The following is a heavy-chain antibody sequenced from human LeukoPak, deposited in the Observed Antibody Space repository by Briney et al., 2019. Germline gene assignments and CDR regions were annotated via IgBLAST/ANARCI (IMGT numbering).Heavy chain of an antibody. CDR1: GGSISSYY. Sequence: SETLSLTCTVSGGSISSYYWSWIRQPPGKGLEWIGYIYYSGGTNYNPSLKSRVTISVDTSKNQFSLKLSSVTAADTAVYYCARDRGGSGSQDYYYYGMDVWGKGTTVTVSS. CDR3: ARDRGGSGSQDYYYYGMDV. CDR2: IYYSGGT. V-gene: IGHV4-59*01. D-gene: IGHD3-10*01. J-gene: IGHJ6*04.